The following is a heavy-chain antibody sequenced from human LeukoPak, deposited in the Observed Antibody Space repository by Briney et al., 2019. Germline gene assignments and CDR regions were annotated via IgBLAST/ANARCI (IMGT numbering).Heavy chain of an antibody. D-gene: IGHD6-19*01. CDR1: GYTFTGYY. CDR2: MNPNSGNT. J-gene: IGHJ4*02. V-gene: IGHV1-8*03. CDR3: AKTRRVSAVAGAGERRTSYYFDY. Sequence: ASVKVSCKASGYTFTGYYMHWVRQATGQGLEWMGWMNPNSGNTGYAQKFQGRVTITRNTSISTAYMELSSLRSEDTAAYYCAKTRRVSAVAGAGERRTSYYFDYWGQGTLVTVSS.